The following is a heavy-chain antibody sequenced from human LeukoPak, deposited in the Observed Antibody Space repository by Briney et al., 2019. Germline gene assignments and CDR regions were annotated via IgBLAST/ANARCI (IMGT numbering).Heavy chain of an antibody. D-gene: IGHD3-22*01. Sequence: GASVTVSCTASADTFTYYYIHLVRHAPGQGLGWMGIITTNGGSTSYAQKFQGRVTMTRDTSTSTVFMELSSLRSEDTAVYYCARDPRLSSGYSTGIHWYFDLWGRGTLVTVSS. CDR2: ITTNGGST. V-gene: IGHV1-46*01. CDR3: ARDPRLSSGYSTGIHWYFDL. CDR1: ADTFTYYY. J-gene: IGHJ2*01.